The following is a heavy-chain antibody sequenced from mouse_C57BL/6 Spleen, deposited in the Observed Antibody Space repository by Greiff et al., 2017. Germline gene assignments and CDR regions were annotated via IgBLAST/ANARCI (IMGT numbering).Heavy chain of an antibody. D-gene: IGHD4-1*02. CDR2: IHPKSGST. V-gene: IGHV1-64*01. CDR1: GYTFTSYW. Sequence: QVQLKQPGAELVKPGASVKLSCKASGYTFTSYWMHWVKQRPGQGLEWIGMIHPKSGSTNYNEKFKSKATLTLDKSSSTAYMQLSSLTSEDSAVYYCSRSNYNWEVMDYWGQGPSVTVSS. J-gene: IGHJ4*01. CDR3: SRSNYNWEVMDY.